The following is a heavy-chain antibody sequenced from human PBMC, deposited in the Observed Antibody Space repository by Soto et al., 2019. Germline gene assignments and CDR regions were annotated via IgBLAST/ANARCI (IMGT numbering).Heavy chain of an antibody. J-gene: IGHJ6*02. D-gene: IGHD5-12*01. CDR1: GFTFGTYA. CDR2: ITGSGSSS. Sequence: GGSLRLSCAASGFTFGTYAMTWVRQAPGKGLERVSVITGSGSSSYYADSVKGRFTISRDNSKNTLYLQMKSLRAEDTAVYYCAKRGFRSSTGSYDYTMDVWGQGTTVTVSS. V-gene: IGHV3-23*01. CDR3: AKRGFRSSTGSYDYTMDV.